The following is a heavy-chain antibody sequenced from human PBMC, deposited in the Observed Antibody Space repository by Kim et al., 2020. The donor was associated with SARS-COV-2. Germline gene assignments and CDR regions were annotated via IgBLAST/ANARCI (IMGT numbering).Heavy chain of an antibody. CDR3: ARERSDGFDI. V-gene: IGHV4-59*01. J-gene: IGHJ3*02. D-gene: IGHD3-16*01. Sequence: SETLSLTCTVSGGSISTYHWNWIRQSPGKGLEAIGYIYQSGSTNYNPSLKSRVTISVDTSNNLFSLNLRSVTAADTAVYYCARERSDGFDIWGPGTLVTVSS. CDR2: IYQSGST. CDR1: GGSISTYH.